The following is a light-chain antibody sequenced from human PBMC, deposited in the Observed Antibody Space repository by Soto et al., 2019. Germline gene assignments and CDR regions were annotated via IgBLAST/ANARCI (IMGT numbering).Light chain of an antibody. CDR3: QQYGSSPLT. CDR2: GAS. Sequence: IVLTQSPGTLSLSPGERASLSCRASLSVSCSYLAWYQQQPGQPPMLYVSGASSSATGIPDRVSGSGSGTDFTLTISRLEPEAFAVYYCQQYGSSPLTFGGGTKVDIK. J-gene: IGKJ4*01. V-gene: IGKV3-20*01. CDR1: LSVSCSY.